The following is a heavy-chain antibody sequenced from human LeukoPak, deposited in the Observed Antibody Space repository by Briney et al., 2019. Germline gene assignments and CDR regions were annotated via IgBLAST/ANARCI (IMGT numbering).Heavy chain of an antibody. V-gene: IGHV3-7*01. CDR2: IKQDGSEK. Sequence: PGGSLRLSCAASGFTFSSYSMNWVRQAPGKGLEWVANIKQDGSEKYYVDSVKGRFTISRDNAKNSLSLQMNSLRAEDTAVYYCAREVGATYWGQGTLVTVSS. CDR1: GFTFSSYS. CDR3: AREVGATY. J-gene: IGHJ4*02. D-gene: IGHD1-26*01.